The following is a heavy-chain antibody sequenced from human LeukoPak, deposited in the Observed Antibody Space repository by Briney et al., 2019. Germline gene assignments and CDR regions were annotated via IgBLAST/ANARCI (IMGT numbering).Heavy chain of an antibody. J-gene: IGHJ4*02. CDR3: ARDVSMDIGGSDC. CDR2: TIDSGEST. CDR1: GFTFSSYA. V-gene: IGHV3-23*01. D-gene: IGHD2-2*03. Sequence: GGSLRLSCAASGFTFSSYAMSWVRQAPGKGLEWVSTTIDSGESTHYADAVKGRFTMSRDNSKKTLYLQLNSLRAEDTAVYYCARDVSMDIGGSDCWGPGTLVTVSS.